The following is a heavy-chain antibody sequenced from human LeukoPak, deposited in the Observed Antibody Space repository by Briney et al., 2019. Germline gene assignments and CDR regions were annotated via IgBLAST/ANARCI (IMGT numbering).Heavy chain of an antibody. J-gene: IGHJ4*02. V-gene: IGHV5-51*01. CDR2: IYPGDSDT. CDR1: GYSFTSYW. Sequence: GESLKISCKGSGYSFTSYWIGWVRQMPGKGLEWMGIIYPGDSDTRYSPSFQGQVTISADKSISTAYLQWSGLKASDTAMYCCARRDYYDSSGYYDYWGQGTLVTVSS. D-gene: IGHD3-22*01. CDR3: ARRDYYDSSGYYDY.